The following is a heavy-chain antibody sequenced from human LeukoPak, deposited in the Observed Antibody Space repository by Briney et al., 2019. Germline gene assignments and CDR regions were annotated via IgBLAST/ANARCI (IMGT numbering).Heavy chain of an antibody. V-gene: IGHV3-30-3*01. CDR3: ARGGRDYGMDV. J-gene: IGHJ6*02. CDR1: GLTFSSYV. Sequence: GGSLRLSCAASGLTFSSYVMHWVRQAPGKGLEWVAVISYDGSNKYYADSVKGRFTISRDNSKNTLYLQMNSLRAEDTAVYYCARGGRDYGMDVWGQGTTVTVSS. CDR2: ISYDGSNK.